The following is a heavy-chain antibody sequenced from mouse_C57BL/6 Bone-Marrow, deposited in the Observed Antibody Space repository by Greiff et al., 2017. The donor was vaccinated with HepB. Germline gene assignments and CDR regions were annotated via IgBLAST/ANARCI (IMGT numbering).Heavy chain of an antibody. CDR1: GFSFNTYA. Sequence: EVQLVESGGGLVQPKGSLKLSCAASGFSFNTYAMNWVRQAPGKGLEWVARIRSKSNNYATYYADSLKDRFTISRDDSESMLYLQMNNLKTEDTAMYYCVRSHYYGSSYGWYFDVWGTGTTVTVSS. J-gene: IGHJ1*03. V-gene: IGHV10-1*01. CDR3: VRSHYYGSSYGWYFDV. CDR2: IRSKSNNYAT. D-gene: IGHD1-1*01.